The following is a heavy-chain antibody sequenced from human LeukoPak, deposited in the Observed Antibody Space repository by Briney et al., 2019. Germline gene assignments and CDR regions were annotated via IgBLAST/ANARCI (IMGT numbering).Heavy chain of an antibody. CDR2: ITGSGGST. CDR1: GLTFDNFA. V-gene: IGHV3-23*01. D-gene: IGHD3-10*01. CDR3: ARELFDFDY. Sequence: PGGSLRHSCAPSGLTFDNFAMTWVRQAPGEGLKWFSEITGSGGSTYYADSVKGRFTITRDNSKHTLYLQMNSLRAEDTAIYYCARELFDFDYWGQGTLVTVSS. J-gene: IGHJ4*02.